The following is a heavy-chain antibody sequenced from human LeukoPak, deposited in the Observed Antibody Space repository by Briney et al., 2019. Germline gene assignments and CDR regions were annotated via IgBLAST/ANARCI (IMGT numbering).Heavy chain of an antibody. CDR2: IYTSGST. V-gene: IGHV4-4*07. CDR3: ARDVDYGDYTPYNWFDP. CDR1: GGSIGSYY. Sequence: SETLSLTCSVSGGSIGSYYWSWIRQPAGKGLEWIGRIYTSGSTNYNPSLKSRVTMSVDTSKNQFSLKLSSVTAADTAVYYCARDVDYGDYTPYNWFDPWGQGTLVTVSS. J-gene: IGHJ5*02. D-gene: IGHD4-17*01.